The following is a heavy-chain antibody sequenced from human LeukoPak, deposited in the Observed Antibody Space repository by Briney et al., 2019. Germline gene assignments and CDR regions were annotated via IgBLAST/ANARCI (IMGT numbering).Heavy chain of an antibody. CDR2: IRYDGSNK. CDR1: GFTFSSYG. CDR3: AKDWVATIELDAFDI. J-gene: IGHJ3*02. Sequence: PGGSLRLSCAASGFTFSSYGMHWVRQAPGKGLEWVAFIRYDGSNKYYADSVKGRFTISRGNSKNTLYLQMNSLRAEDTAVYYCAKDWVATIELDAFDIWGQGTMVTVSS. D-gene: IGHD5-12*01. V-gene: IGHV3-30*02.